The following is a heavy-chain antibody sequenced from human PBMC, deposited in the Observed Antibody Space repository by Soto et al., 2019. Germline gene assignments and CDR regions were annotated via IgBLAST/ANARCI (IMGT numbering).Heavy chain of an antibody. D-gene: IGHD6-13*01. CDR1: GGSISSGGYY. CDR3: ARDLSGPEAGDARDAFDI. V-gene: IGHV4-31*03. CDR2: IYYSGST. J-gene: IGHJ3*02. Sequence: PSETLSLTCTVSGGSISSGGYYWSWIRQHPGKGLEWIGYIYYSGSTYYNPPLKSRVTISVDTSKNQFSLKLSSVTAADTAVYYCARDLSGPEAGDARDAFDIWGQGTMVTVSS.